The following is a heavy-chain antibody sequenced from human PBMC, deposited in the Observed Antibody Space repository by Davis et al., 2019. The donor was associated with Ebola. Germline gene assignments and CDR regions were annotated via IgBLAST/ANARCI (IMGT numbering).Heavy chain of an antibody. Sequence: PGGSLRLSCIASGFTFSTYGMSWVRKAPGKGLEWVSGIIGSGITTYYADSVKGRFTVSRDNSKNALYLQMNSLRDEDTAVYYCARDLYDYIWGSYRLSFDYWGQGTLVTVSS. V-gene: IGHV3-23*01. J-gene: IGHJ4*02. CDR2: IIGSGITT. CDR3: ARDLYDYIWGSYRLSFDY. D-gene: IGHD3-16*02. CDR1: GFTFSTYG.